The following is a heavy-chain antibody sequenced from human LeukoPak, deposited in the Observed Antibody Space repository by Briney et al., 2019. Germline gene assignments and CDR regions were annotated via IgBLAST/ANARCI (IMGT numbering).Heavy chain of an antibody. Sequence: GGSLRLSCAASGFTFDDYAMHWVRQAPGKGLEWVSGISWNSGSIGYADSVKGRFTISRDNAKNSLYLQMNSLRAEDTALYYCARYRWLVGFDYWGQGTLVTVSS. CDR1: GFTFDDYA. V-gene: IGHV3-9*01. J-gene: IGHJ4*02. CDR2: ISWNSGSI. D-gene: IGHD6-19*01. CDR3: ARYRWLVGFDY.